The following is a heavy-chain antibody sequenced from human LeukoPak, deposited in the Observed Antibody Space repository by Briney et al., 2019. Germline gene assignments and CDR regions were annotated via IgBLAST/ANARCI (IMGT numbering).Heavy chain of an antibody. V-gene: IGHV1-18*01. J-gene: IGHJ1*01. Sequence: GASVKVSCKASGYTFTSYGISWVRQAPGQGLEWMGWISAYNGNTNYAQKLQGRVTMTTDTSTSTAYMELRSLRSDDTAVYYCARGGRCSSTSCYTSAEYFQHWGQGTLVTVSS. CDR2: ISAYNGNT. CDR3: ARGGRCSSTSCYTSAEYFQH. D-gene: IGHD2-2*02. CDR1: GYTFTSYG.